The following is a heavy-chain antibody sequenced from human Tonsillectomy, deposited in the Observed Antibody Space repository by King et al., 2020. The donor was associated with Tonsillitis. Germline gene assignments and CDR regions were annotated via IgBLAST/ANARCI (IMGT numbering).Heavy chain of an antibody. CDR3: VKGTVMGYDSGGYYYVYPCDD. D-gene: IGHD3-22*01. J-gene: IGHJ4*02. V-gene: IGHV3-9*01. CDR2: ISWNSGTI. Sequence: VQLVESGGGLVQPGWSLRLSCAASGFTFDDYAMHWVRQGPGKGLEWVSGISWNSGTIGYADSVKGRFTISRDNAKKSLYLQMNNLRPEDTALYYCVKGTVMGYDSGGYYYVYPCDDWGQGTLVTVSS. CDR1: GFTFDDYA.